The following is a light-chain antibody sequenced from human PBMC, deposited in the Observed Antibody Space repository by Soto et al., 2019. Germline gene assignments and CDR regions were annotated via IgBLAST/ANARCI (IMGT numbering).Light chain of an antibody. CDR1: SSNIGAGYD. CDR3: QSYGDSLSGYV. Sequence: QSVLTQPPSVSGAPGQRVTISCTGSSSNIGAGYDVHWYQQVPGTAPKLLIYGNSNRPSGVPDRFSGSKSGTSASLAITGLQAEDEADYYGQSYGDSLSGYVFGTGTKLTVL. CDR2: GNS. V-gene: IGLV1-40*01. J-gene: IGLJ1*01.